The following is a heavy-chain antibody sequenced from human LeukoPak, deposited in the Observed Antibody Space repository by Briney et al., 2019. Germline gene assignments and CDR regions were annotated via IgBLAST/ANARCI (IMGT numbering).Heavy chain of an antibody. V-gene: IGHV3-30*18. J-gene: IGHJ4*02. CDR2: ISYDGSNK. CDR1: GFTFSSYG. D-gene: IGHD6-19*01. CDR3: AKDSVEGFDY. Sequence: GGSLRLSCAASGFTFSSYGMHWVRQAPGKGLEWVAVISYDGSNKYHADSVKGRSTISRDNSKNTLYLQMNSLRAEDTAVYYCAKDSVEGFDYWGQGTLVTVSS.